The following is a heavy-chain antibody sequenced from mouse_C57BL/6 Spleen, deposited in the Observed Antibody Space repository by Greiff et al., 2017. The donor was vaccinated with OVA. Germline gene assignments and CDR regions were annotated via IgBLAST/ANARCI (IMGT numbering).Heavy chain of an antibody. V-gene: IGHV1-81*01. Sequence: VQLQESGAELARPGASVKLSCKASGYTFTSYGISWVKQRTGQGLEWIGEIYPRSGNTYYNEKFKGKATLTADKSSSTAYMELRSLTSEDSAVYFCARCGYDCYIDVWGTGTTVTVSS. CDR2: IYPRSGNT. D-gene: IGHD2-2*01. J-gene: IGHJ1*03. CDR1: GYTFTSYG. CDR3: ARCGYDCYIDV.